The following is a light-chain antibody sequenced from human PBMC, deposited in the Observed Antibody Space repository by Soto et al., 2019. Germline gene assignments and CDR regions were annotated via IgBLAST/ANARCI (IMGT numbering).Light chain of an antibody. J-gene: IGLJ1*01. V-gene: IGLV1-47*01. CDR3: AAWDDSLSGPSYV. Sequence: QSVLTQPPSASWTPAQRVTISCSGSSSNIGSNYVYWYQQLPGTAPKLLIYRNNQRPSGVPDRFSGSKSGTSASLAISGLRSEDEADYYCAAWDDSLSGPSYVFGTGTKVTVL. CDR1: SSNIGSNY. CDR2: RNN.